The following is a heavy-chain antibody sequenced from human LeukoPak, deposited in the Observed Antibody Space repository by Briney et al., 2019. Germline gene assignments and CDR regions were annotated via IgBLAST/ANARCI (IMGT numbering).Heavy chain of an antibody. V-gene: IGHV4-39*01. Sequence: SETLSLTCTVSGGSISSGSYYWGWIRQPPGKGLEWIGSIYYSGSTYYNPSLKSRVTISVDTSKNQFSLKLSSVTAADTAVYYCAKALEMATISPFDYWGQGTLVTVSS. J-gene: IGHJ4*02. CDR2: IYYSGST. CDR3: AKALEMATISPFDY. CDR1: GGSISSGSYY. D-gene: IGHD5-24*01.